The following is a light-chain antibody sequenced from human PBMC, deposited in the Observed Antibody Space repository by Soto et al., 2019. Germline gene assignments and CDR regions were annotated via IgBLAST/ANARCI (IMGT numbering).Light chain of an antibody. J-gene: IGLJ1*01. V-gene: IGLV2-8*01. CDR2: EVS. CDR1: SSDVGGYNY. CDR3: SSYAGNNKNV. Sequence: QSVLTQPPSASGSLGQSVTISCTGTSSDVGGYNYVSWYQQHPGKAPKLMISEVSKRPSGVPDRFSGSKSCNAASLTVSGLQAEDEADYYCSSYAGNNKNVFGAGTKVTVL.